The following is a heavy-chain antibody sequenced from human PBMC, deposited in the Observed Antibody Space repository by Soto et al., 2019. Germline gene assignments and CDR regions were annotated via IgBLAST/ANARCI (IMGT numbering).Heavy chain of an antibody. CDR1: GGTFSTYS. D-gene: IGHD5-18*01. Sequence: QVQLVQSGAEVKKPGSSVKVSCKTSGGTFSTYSIVWVRQAPGEGLEWMGGIIPIFGTANYAQKFQDRVKITADKSTNTAFMELSSLKSEDTAMYYCASSIENNYGVGTNYYFDYWGQGTLVTVSS. V-gene: IGHV1-69*06. CDR2: IIPIFGTA. CDR3: ASSIENNYGVGTNYYFDY. J-gene: IGHJ4*02.